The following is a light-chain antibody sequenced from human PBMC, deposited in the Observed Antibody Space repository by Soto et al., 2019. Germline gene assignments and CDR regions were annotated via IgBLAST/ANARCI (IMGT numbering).Light chain of an antibody. CDR3: QKYNSAPIT. J-gene: IGKJ5*01. CDR2: ASS. Sequence: DMQVTQSPSSLSAIAGDRVTITCRASQGISNYLAWYQQKSGKVPKLLIYASSTLQSGVPSRFSGRRSGTDFTLTISSLHPEDVATYYCQKYNSAPITFAQGTRMEI. V-gene: IGKV1-27*01. CDR1: QGISNY.